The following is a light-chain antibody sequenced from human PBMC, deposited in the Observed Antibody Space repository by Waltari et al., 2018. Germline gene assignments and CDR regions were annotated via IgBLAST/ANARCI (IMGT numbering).Light chain of an antibody. CDR2: GKK. V-gene: IGLV1-40*01. Sequence: QSVLTQPPSVSGAPGQTVTISCTGRGPNIGAGYDAHWYQVLPRTAPKLLICGKKNLPSGVPDRFSGSRSGPSASLTITGLQPEDEADYYCQSYDSSLSAYVFGGGTKVTVL. CDR1: GPNIGAGYD. J-gene: IGLJ1*01. CDR3: QSYDSSLSAYV.